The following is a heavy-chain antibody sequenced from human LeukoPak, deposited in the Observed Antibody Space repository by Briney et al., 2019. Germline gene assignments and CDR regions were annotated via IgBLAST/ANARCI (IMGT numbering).Heavy chain of an antibody. CDR2: ISSSGNTI. Sequence: PGGSLRLSCAAPGFTFSSYEMTWVRQAPGKGLEWVSYISSSGNTIYYADSVKGRFTISRDNAKNSLYLQMNSLRAEDTAVYYCARLSTLGISAFDYWGQGTLVTVSS. D-gene: IGHD7-27*01. J-gene: IGHJ4*02. V-gene: IGHV3-48*03. CDR3: ARLSTLGISAFDY. CDR1: GFTFSSYE.